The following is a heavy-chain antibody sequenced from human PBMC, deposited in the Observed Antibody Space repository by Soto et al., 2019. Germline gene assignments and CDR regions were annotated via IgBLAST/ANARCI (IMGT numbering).Heavy chain of an antibody. CDR1: GGSFSGYY. D-gene: IGHD6-13*01. J-gene: IGHJ4*02. Sequence: TSETLSLTCAVYGGSFSGYYWSWIRQPPGKGLEWIGEINHSGSTNYNPSLKSRVTISVDTSKNQFYLKLSSVTAADTAVYYCARVRRRAAAGPFFDYWGQGTLVTVSS. V-gene: IGHV4-34*01. CDR3: ARVRRRAAAGPFFDY. CDR2: INHSGST.